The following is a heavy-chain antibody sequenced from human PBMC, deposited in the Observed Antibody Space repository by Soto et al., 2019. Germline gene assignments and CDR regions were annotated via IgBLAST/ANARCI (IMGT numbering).Heavy chain of an antibody. D-gene: IGHD2-21*01. J-gene: IGHJ4*02. CDR1: GFSLNTAGVG. Sequence: QITLKESGPTLVKPTQTLTLTCTFSGFSLNTAGVGVGWVRQPPRKALEWLALIYWDDDRRYSPSLKSRLTITKDTSKNQVVLTMTKMDPVDTATYYCVHSHLIVDWGQGTLVTVSS. CDR3: VHSHLIVD. CDR2: IYWDDDR. V-gene: IGHV2-5*02.